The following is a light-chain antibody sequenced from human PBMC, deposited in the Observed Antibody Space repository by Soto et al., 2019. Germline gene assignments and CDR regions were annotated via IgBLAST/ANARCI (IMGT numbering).Light chain of an antibody. J-gene: IGKJ1*01. CDR1: QSVSGY. CDR3: QQYDNWPRT. Sequence: VLTQSTATLSLSRGERGPLSWRASQSVSGYLAWYQQQPGQAPRLFIYDASTRATGIPSRFSGSGSGTEFTLTISRLKSEDFAVYYCQQYDNWPRTFGQGTKVDIK. CDR2: DAS. V-gene: IGKV3-15*01.